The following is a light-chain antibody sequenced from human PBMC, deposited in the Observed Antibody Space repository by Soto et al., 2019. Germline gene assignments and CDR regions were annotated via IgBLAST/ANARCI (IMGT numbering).Light chain of an antibody. J-gene: IGLJ2*01. CDR2: GNS. CDR1: SSNIGAGYD. V-gene: IGLV1-40*01. CDR3: QSYDSSLSASVV. Sequence: QSVLTQPPSVSGAPGQRVTISCTGSSSNIGAGYDVHWYQQLPGTAPKLLIYGNSNRPSGVPDRFSGSKSGTSASLAITGLQAEDEAYYYCQSYDSSLSASVVFGGGTKLTVL.